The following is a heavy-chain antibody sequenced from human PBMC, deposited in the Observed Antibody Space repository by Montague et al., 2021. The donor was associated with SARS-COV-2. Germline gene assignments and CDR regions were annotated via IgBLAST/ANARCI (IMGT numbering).Heavy chain of an antibody. J-gene: IGHJ6*03. CDR2: INHGGST. Sequence: SETLSLTCAVHGTSFSGYYWNWIRQPPGKGLEWIGEINHGGSTKYNPSLQSRVSISLDTSRNQFSLKVSSVTAADTAIYYCARLGDGIVPSPILGLGPYYSFYYMDVWGKGITVTVSS. CDR1: GTSFSGYY. CDR3: ARLGDGIVPSPILGLGPYYSFYYMDV. V-gene: IGHV4-34*01. D-gene: IGHD2-2*02.